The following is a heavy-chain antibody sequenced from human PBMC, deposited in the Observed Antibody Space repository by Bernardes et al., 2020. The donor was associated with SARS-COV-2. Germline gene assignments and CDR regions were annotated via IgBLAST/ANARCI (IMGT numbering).Heavy chain of an antibody. CDR2: INNDGTTT. J-gene: IGHJ4*02. D-gene: IGHD4-17*01. Sequence: GGSLRVSCAASGFTFSDYWMHWVRQAPGKGLEWVSRINNDGTTTPCADSVKGRFTISRDNSKNTLYLQMNSLRAEDTAVYFCARDRYGANDYWGQGTLVTVSS. V-gene: IGHV3-74*01. CDR1: GFTFSDYW. CDR3: ARDRYGANDY.